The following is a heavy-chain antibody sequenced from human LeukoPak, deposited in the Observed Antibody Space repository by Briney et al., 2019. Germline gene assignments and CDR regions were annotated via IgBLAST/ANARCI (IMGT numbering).Heavy chain of an antibody. CDR1: GYSFTSYW. Sequence: GESLRISCQASGYSFTSYWIGWVRQMPGKGLEWMGIIYPGDSDTRYSPSFQGQVTISADQSITTAYLQWSSLKASDTAMYYCARKRLSGSYYYFDYWGQGTLVTVSS. D-gene: IGHD1-26*01. J-gene: IGHJ4*02. CDR3: ARKRLSGSYYYFDY. V-gene: IGHV5-51*01. CDR2: IYPGDSDT.